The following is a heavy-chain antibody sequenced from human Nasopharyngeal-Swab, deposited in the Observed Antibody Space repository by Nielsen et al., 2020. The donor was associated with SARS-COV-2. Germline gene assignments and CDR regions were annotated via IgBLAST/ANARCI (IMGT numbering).Heavy chain of an antibody. V-gene: IGHV3-53*01. CDR2: IYSGGST. CDR3: ASITRYGDYVDY. Sequence: GESLKISCAASGFTVSSNYMSWVRQAPGKGLEWVSVIYSGGSTYYADSVKGRFTISRDNSKNTLYLQMNSLRAEDTAVYYCASITRYGDYVDYWGQGTLVTVSS. D-gene: IGHD4-17*01. J-gene: IGHJ4*02. CDR1: GFTVSSNY.